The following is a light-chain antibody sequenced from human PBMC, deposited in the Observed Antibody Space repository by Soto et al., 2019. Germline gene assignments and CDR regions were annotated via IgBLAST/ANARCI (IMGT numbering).Light chain of an antibody. J-gene: IGKJ4*01. Sequence: EIVLTQSPGTLSLSPGERATLSCRASQSVSSSYLAWYKQKPGQAPRLXIYGASSRATGIPDRFSGSGSGTEFTLTISRLEPEDFAVYYCQQYGSSPLTFGGGTKVDIK. CDR1: QSVSSSY. CDR3: QQYGSSPLT. CDR2: GAS. V-gene: IGKV3-20*01.